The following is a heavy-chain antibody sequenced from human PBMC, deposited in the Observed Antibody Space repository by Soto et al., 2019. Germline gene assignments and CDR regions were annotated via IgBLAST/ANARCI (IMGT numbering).Heavy chain of an antibody. CDR1: GGTFSNYA. J-gene: IGHJ4*02. CDR3: AIGARNSWTCAF. CDR2: IIPLTETP. D-gene: IGHD6-13*01. V-gene: IGHV1-69*01. Sequence: QVQVVQSGAEVKKHGSSVKVSCKASGGTFSNYAISWVRQAPGHGLEWVGGIIPLTETPVYAQTFQGRLTITADEVTSAAYMELSSLRSDATAVYYFAIGARNSWTCAFWGQGTRVTVSS.